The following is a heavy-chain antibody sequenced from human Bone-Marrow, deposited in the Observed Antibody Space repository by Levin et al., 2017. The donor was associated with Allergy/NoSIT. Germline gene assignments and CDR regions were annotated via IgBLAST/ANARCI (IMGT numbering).Heavy chain of an antibody. CDR1: GFNVSSNY. V-gene: IGHV3-66*02. D-gene: IGHD3-10*01. J-gene: IGHJ6*03. CDR2: IYSGGST. Sequence: AGGSLRLSCAASGFNVSSNYMNWVRQAPGKGLEWVSLIYSGGSTYYADSVKGRFTISRDNSKNTLYLQMNSLRVEDTAVYYCARDRPEPHYYGSGTYYNHYYMDVWGRGTTVTVSS. CDR3: ARDRPEPHYYGSGTYYNHYYMDV.